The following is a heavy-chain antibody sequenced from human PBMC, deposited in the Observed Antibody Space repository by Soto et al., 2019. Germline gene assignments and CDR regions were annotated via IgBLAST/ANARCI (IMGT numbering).Heavy chain of an antibody. J-gene: IGHJ4*02. CDR2: VENSGST. CDR1: GGSVSSESYY. V-gene: IGHV4-61*01. D-gene: IGHD3-3*01. CDR3: ARARKATYITGGFDS. Sequence: PSETLSLTCSVSGGSVSSESYYWSWIRQTPGKGLEWIGNVENSGSTKYNPSLKSRVTMSIDTSKNQFSLKATSLTAADTAVYYCARARKATYITGGFDSWGQGTLVTVSS.